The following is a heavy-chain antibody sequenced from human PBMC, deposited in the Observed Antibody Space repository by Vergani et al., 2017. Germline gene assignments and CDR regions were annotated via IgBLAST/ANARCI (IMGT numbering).Heavy chain of an antibody. Sequence: QVQLQQWGGGLLKPSETLSLTCVVNGGSFTSYHWTWIRQSPGEGLEWVGDIDHTGRPDYNPSLKSRLTMSVDKSQNQFSLTLNSATATDTAIYFCARVNTETNGHLYYYYYMDVWGQGTAVTVS. CDR3: ARVNTETNGHLYYYYYMDV. CDR2: IDHTGRP. J-gene: IGHJ6*03. D-gene: IGHD4-11*01. V-gene: IGHV4-34*01. CDR1: GGSFTSYH.